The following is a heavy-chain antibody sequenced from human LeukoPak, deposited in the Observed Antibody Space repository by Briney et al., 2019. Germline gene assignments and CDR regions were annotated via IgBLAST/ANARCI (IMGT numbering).Heavy chain of an antibody. J-gene: IGHJ6*02. Sequence: GRSLRLSCTGSGFTFGDHAMSWVRQAPGKGLEWVGFIRGKAYRGTTEYAASVKGRFTISRDDSASIAYLQMNSLKTEDTAVYYCARGPIQLWIHNAMDVWGQGTTVTVSS. CDR1: GFTFGDHA. V-gene: IGHV3-49*04. CDR2: IRGKAYRGTT. D-gene: IGHD1-1*01. CDR3: ARGPIQLWIHNAMDV.